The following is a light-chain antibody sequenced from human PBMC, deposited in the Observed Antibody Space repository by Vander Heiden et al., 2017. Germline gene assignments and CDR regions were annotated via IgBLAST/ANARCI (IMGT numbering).Light chain of an antibody. J-gene: IGKJ3*01. V-gene: IGKV3-20*01. CDR3: QQYGSSPRVT. Sequence: EIVLTKSPGTLSLSPGERATLSCRASESVSSSYLAWYQQKPGQAPRLLIYGALSRATGIPDRFSGSGSGTDFTLTISRLEPEDFAVYYCQQYGSSPRVTFGHGTKVDIK. CDR2: GAL. CDR1: ESVSSSY.